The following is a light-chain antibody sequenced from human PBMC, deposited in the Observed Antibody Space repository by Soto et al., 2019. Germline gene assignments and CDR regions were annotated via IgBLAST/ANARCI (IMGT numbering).Light chain of an antibody. V-gene: IGKV3-11*01. CDR1: QSVSIK. CDR2: DTS. CDR3: QQRSNWPPRWT. Sequence: EIVMTQSPATLSVSPVERATLSCMASQSVSIKLAWYQQKPGQAPRPLIYDTSTRATGIPARFSGSGSGTDFTLTISSLEPEDFAVYYCQQRSNWPPRWTFGQGTKVDIK. J-gene: IGKJ1*01.